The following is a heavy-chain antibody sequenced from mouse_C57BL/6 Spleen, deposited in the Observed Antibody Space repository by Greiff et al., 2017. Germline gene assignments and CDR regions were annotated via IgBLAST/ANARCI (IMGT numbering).Heavy chain of an antibody. J-gene: IGHJ4*01. CDR3: ARSEGVMYC. CDR2: INPYNGGT. CDR1: GYTFTDYY. Sequence: VQLQQSGPVLVKPGASVKMSCKASGYTFTDYYMNWVKQSHGKSLEWIGVINPYNGGTSYNQKFKVKATLTVDKSASTAYLELNSLTSEDSAVYYCARSEGVMYCWGKRTSVTVAS. V-gene: IGHV1-19*01.